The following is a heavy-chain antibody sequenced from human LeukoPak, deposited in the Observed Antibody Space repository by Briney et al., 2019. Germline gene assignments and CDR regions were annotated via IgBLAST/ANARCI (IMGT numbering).Heavy chain of an antibody. CDR3: AREDDILTGTRVGAFDI. Sequence: ASVKVSCKASGYTFTSYGISWVRQAPGQGLEWMGWISAYNGNTNYAQKPQGRVTMTTDTSTSTAYMELRSLRSDDTAVYYCAREDDILTGTRVGAFDIWGQGTMVTVSS. J-gene: IGHJ3*02. D-gene: IGHD3-9*01. CDR1: GYTFTSYG. V-gene: IGHV1-18*01. CDR2: ISAYNGNT.